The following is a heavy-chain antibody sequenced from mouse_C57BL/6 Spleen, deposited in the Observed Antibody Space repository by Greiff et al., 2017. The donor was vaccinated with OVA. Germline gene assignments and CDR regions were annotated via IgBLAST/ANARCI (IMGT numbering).Heavy chain of an antibody. Sequence: QVQLQQPGAELVRPGTSVKLSCKASGYTFTSYWMHWVKQRPGQGLEWIGVIDPSDSYTNYNQKFKGKATLTVDTSSSTAYRQLSSLTSEDSAVYYCARRAAQEAMDYWGQGTSVTVSS. CDR1: GYTFTSYW. CDR2: IDPSDSYT. CDR3: ARRAAQEAMDY. J-gene: IGHJ4*01. V-gene: IGHV1-59*01. D-gene: IGHD3-2*02.